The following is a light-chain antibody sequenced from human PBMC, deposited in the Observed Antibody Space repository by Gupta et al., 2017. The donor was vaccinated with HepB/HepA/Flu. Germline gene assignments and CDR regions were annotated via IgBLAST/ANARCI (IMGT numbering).Light chain of an antibody. CDR2: LGS. J-gene: IGKJ4*01. Sequence: DIVMTQSPLSLPVTHGEPSSISCRSSQSLLHSNGYNYLDWYLQKPGQSPQLLIYLGSNRGSGVPDRFSGSGSGTDVTLKISRVEAEDVGVYYCMQALQTPLTFGGGTKVEIK. CDR1: QSLLHSNGYNY. V-gene: IGKV2-28*01. CDR3: MQALQTPLT.